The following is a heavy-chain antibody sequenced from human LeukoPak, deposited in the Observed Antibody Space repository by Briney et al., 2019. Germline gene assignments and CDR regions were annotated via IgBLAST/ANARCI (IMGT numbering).Heavy chain of an antibody. V-gene: IGHV3-7*01. CDR3: ARDGMLWFGELLSPFDY. CDR1: GFTFSSYW. Sequence: GRSLRLSCAASGFTFSSYWMSWVRQAPGKGLEWVANIKQDGSEKYYVDSVKGRFTISRDNAKNSLYLQMNSLRAEDTAVYYCARDGMLWFGELLSPFDYWGQGTLVTVSS. D-gene: IGHD3-10*01. J-gene: IGHJ4*02. CDR2: IKQDGSEK.